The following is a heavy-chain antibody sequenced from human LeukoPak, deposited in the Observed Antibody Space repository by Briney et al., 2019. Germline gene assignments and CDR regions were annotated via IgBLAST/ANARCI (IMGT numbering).Heavy chain of an antibody. CDR2: IIPIFGTA. Sequence: SVKVSCKASGGTFSSYAISWVRQAPGQGLEWMGGIIPIFGTANYAQKFQGRVTITTDESTSTAYMELSSLRSEDTAVYYCAREPNPYCSSTSCYRNWSDPWGQGTLVTVSS. CDR3: AREPNPYCSSTSCYRNWSDP. J-gene: IGHJ5*02. V-gene: IGHV1-69*05. D-gene: IGHD2-2*01. CDR1: GGTFSSYA.